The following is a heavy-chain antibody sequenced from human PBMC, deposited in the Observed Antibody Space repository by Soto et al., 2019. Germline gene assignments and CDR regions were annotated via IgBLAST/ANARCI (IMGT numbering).Heavy chain of an antibody. CDR2: IDWDDDK. J-gene: IGHJ6*03. V-gene: IGHV2-70*11. CDR1: GFSLSTSGMC. CDR3: ARILHVVVPAASYYYMDV. Sequence: SGPTLVNPTQTLTLTCTFSGFSLSTSGMCVSWIRQPPGKALEWLARIDWDDDKYYSTSLKTRLTISKDTSKNQVVLTMTNMDPVDTATYYCARILHVVVPAASYYYMDVWGKGTTVTVSS. D-gene: IGHD2-2*01.